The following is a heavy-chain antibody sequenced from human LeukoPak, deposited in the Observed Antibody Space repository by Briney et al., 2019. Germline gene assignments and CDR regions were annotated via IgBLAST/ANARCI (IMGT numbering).Heavy chain of an antibody. D-gene: IGHD6-6*01. V-gene: IGHV3-20*04. J-gene: IGHJ4*02. CDR2: INWNGGST. CDR3: ATTTDYSSSSGDY. Sequence: GGSLRLSCAAPGFTFDAYGMSWVRQAPGKGLGWVAGINWNGGSTGDADSVKGRFTTTRDNAKNALYLQMNSLRAEDTALYYCATTTDYSSSSGDYWGQGTLVTVSS. CDR1: GFTFDAYG.